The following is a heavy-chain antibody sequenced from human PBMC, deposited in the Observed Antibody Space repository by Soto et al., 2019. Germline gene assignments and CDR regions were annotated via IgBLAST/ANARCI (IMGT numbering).Heavy chain of an antibody. CDR1: GGSISSYY. V-gene: IGHV4-59*01. Sequence: QVQLQESGPGLVKPSETLSLTCTVSGGSISSYYWSWIRQPPGKGLEWIGYIYYSGSTNYNPSLKSRVTISVDTSKIQSSLKLSSVTAADTAVYYCARVWTFHWYFDLWGRGTLVTVSS. D-gene: IGHD1-1*01. CDR2: IYYSGST. J-gene: IGHJ2*01. CDR3: ARVWTFHWYFDL.